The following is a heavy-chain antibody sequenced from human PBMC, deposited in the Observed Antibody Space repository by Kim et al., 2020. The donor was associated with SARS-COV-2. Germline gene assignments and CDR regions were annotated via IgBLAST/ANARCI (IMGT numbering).Heavy chain of an antibody. Sequence: GESLKISCQGSGNSFSTSWIAWVGQMPGRGLEWMGVIWPGDSTVKYNPSFEGHITISADNSIDPVYLEWLNLRASDSATYFCAQRGAAAAYAMDVWGQGTTVTVS. CDR1: GNSFSTSW. CDR2: IWPGDSTV. CDR3: AQRGAAAAYAMDV. V-gene: IGHV5-51*01. J-gene: IGHJ6*02. D-gene: IGHD6-25*01.